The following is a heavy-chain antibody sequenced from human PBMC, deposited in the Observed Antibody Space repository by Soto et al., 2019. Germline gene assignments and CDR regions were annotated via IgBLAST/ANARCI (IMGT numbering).Heavy chain of an antibody. CDR3: ARVKFAGYGRLGFDP. CDR2: INPSGGST. J-gene: IGHJ5*02. CDR1: GYTFTSYY. Sequence: ASVKVSCKASGYTFTSYYMHWVRQAPGQGLEWMGIINPSGGSTSYAQKFQGRVTMTRDTSTSTVYMELSSLRSEDTAVYYCARVKFAGYGRLGFDPWGQGTLVTSPQ. D-gene: IGHD6-13*01. V-gene: IGHV1-46*01.